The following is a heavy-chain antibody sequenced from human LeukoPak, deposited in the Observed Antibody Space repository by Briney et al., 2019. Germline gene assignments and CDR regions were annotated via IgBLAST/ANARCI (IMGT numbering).Heavy chain of an antibody. D-gene: IGHD6-13*01. V-gene: IGHV3-48*04. CDR2: ISSSSFKI. J-gene: IGHJ6*03. CDR1: GFSFSGAW. Sequence: GGSLRLSCAASGFSFSGAWMSWVRQAPGKGLEWVSYISSSSFKIGYADSVKGRFTISRDNSKNSLYLQMDSLRVEDTAVYYCVRDPSYGSSWYYYMDVWGKGTTVTVSS. CDR3: VRDPSYGSSWYYYMDV.